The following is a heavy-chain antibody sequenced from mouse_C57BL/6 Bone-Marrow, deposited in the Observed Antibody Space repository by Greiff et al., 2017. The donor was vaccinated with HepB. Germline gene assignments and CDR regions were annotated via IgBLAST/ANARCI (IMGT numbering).Heavy chain of an antibody. V-gene: IGHV2-2*01. D-gene: IGHD2-1*01. CDR2: IWSGGST. CDR3: SRNYYGPPYARDY. CDR1: GFSLTSYG. J-gene: IGHJ4*01. Sequence: QVQLQQSGPGLVQPSQSLSITCTVSGFSLTSYGVHWVRQSPGKGLEWLGVIWSGGSTDSNAAFISRLSISKDNSKSQVFVKMNSLQADDTAIYYCSRNYYGPPYARDYWGQGTSVTVSS.